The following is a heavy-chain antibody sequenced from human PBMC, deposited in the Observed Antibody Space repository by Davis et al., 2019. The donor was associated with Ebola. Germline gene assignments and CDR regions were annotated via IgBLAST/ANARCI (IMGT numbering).Heavy chain of an antibody. CDR2: MSGSSSHI. D-gene: IGHD5-24*01. CDR3: ARGDGYNYFDS. CDR1: GFTFSSYW. Sequence: GESLKISCAASGFTFSSYWMSWVRQAPGKGLQWVASMSGSSSHIFYADSVKGRFTISRDNAKNSLYLQMNSLRDEDTAVYYCARGDGYNYFDSWGQGTLVTVSS. V-gene: IGHV3-21*01. J-gene: IGHJ4*02.